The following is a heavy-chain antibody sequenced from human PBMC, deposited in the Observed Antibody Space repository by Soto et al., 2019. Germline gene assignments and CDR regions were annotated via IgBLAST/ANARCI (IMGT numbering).Heavy chain of an antibody. CDR3: TRVLSRLRFLEWLPQAFDY. CDR2: IRSKAYGGTT. Sequence: LGESLKISCTASGFTFGDYAMSWFRQAPGKGLEWVGFIRSKAYGGTTEYAASVKGRFTISRDDSKSIAYLQMNSLKTEDTAVYYCTRVLSRLRFLEWLPQAFDYWGQGTLVTVPQ. V-gene: IGHV3-49*03. CDR1: GFTFGDYA. D-gene: IGHD3-3*01. J-gene: IGHJ4*02.